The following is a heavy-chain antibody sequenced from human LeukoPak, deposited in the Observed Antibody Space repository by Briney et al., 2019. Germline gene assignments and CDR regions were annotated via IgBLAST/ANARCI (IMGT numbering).Heavy chain of an antibody. CDR1: GFTFDTYA. J-gene: IGHJ4*02. CDR3: AKSYRQESDWSSSFDY. V-gene: IGHV3-23*01. Sequence: GGSLRLSCAASGFTFDTYAITWVRQVPGKGLEWVSNISGRGTSTNYADSVKGRFTISRDNSKNTLHLQMNSLRAEDTAIYYCAKSYRQESDWSSSFDYWGQGTLVTVSS. D-gene: IGHD3-9*01. CDR2: ISGRGTST.